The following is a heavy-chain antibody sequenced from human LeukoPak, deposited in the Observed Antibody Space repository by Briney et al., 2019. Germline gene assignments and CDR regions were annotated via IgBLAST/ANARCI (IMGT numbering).Heavy chain of an antibody. CDR2: INPSGGST. CDR1: GYTFTSYC. D-gene: IGHD3-10*01. J-gene: IGHJ4*02. Sequence: ASVKVSCKASGYTFTSYCMHWVRQAPGQGLEWMGIINPSGGSTSYAQKFQGRVTMNRDTSTSTVYMELSSLRSEDTAVYYCARVQRITIVRGVMGFDYWGQGTLVTVSS. CDR3: ARVQRITIVRGVMGFDY. V-gene: IGHV1-46*01.